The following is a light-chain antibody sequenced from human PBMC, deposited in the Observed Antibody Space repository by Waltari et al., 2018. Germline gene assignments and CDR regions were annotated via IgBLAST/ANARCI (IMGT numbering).Light chain of an antibody. CDR1: EDIGND. Sequence: EIQMTQSPSSLSASVGDRVTITCRASEDIGNDLGWYQQKPGKAPIRLIYTASTLQSGVPSRFSGSGSGTEFTLTISSLQPEDFATYYCLQHNDYPVTFGQGTRLEI. J-gene: IGKJ5*01. CDR2: TAS. V-gene: IGKV1-17*01. CDR3: LQHNDYPVT.